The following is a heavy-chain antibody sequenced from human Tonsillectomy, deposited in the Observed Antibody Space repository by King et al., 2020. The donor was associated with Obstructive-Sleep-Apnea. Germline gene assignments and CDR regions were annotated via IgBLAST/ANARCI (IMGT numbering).Heavy chain of an antibody. CDR1: GYTFTSYA. J-gene: IGHJ4*02. Sequence: HVQLVQSGAEVKKPGASVKVSCKASGYTFTSYAMHWVRQAPGQRLEWMGWINAGNGNTKYSQKFQGRVTITRDTSASTAYMELSSLRSEDTAVYYCARATFLEWEAVAGIFDYWGQGTLVTVSS. CDR3: ARATFLEWEAVAGIFDY. CDR2: INAGNGNT. D-gene: IGHD6-19*01. V-gene: IGHV1-3*01.